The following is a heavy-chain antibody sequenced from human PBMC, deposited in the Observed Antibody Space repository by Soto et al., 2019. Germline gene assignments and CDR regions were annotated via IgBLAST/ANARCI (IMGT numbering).Heavy chain of an antibody. Sequence: SETLSLTCIVSGDSISTGDYYWSWIRQPPGKGLEWIGNIYSSGSTYYNPSLKSRVTISVDTSKNQFSLNLSSVTAADTAVYYGANYCARMTICGVSCMHVWGRGTTVTVSS. CDR1: GDSISTGDYY. D-gene: IGHD3-3*01. CDR2: IYSSGST. J-gene: IGHJ6*02. CDR3: ANYCARMTICGVSCMHV. V-gene: IGHV4-30-4*01.